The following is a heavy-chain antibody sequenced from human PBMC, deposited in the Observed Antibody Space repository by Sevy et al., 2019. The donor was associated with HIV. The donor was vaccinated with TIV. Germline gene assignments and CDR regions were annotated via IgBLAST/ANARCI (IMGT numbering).Heavy chain of an antibody. V-gene: IGHV4-4*02. CDR2: IYPSGNS. CDR3: AREGTTTSFDY. J-gene: IGHJ4*02. D-gene: IGHD1-26*01. Sequence: SETLSLTCAVSGDFISGTNWWSWVRQPPGKGLEWIGEIYPSGNSNYNPSLKSRVTISVDKSKNQFSLKLTSVIAADTAVYYCAREGTTTSFDYWDQGTLLTVSS. CDR1: GDFISGTNW.